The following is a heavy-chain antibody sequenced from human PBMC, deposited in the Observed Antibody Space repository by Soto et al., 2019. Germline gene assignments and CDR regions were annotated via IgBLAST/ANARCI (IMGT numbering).Heavy chain of an antibody. V-gene: IGHV3-30*03. CDR1: GFTFSSYG. CDR3: ATDWNDGGRLDY. J-gene: IGHJ4*02. Sequence: QVQLVESGGGVVQPGRSLRLSCAASGFTFSSYGMHWVRQAPGKGLEWVTVTSPDGTNKYYADSVKGRFTISRDNSKNSLYLQMYSLSTEDTAGYYCATDWNDGGRLDYWGQGTLVIVSS. D-gene: IGHD1-1*01. CDR2: TSPDGTNK.